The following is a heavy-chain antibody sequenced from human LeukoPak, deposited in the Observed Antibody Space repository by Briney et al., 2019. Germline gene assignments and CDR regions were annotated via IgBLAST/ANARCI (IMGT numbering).Heavy chain of an antibody. CDR3: ARDHDSSGYYPAYRY. V-gene: IGHV3-21*06. CDR1: GFTFSSYS. D-gene: IGHD3-22*01. J-gene: IGHJ4*02. CDR2: ISSSSSYI. Sequence: SGGSLRLSCAASGFTFSSYSINWVRQAPGKGLEWVSSISSSSSYISYADSVKGRFTISRDNANNSMYLQMNSLRAEDTAVYYCARDHDSSGYYPAYRYWGQGTLVTVSS.